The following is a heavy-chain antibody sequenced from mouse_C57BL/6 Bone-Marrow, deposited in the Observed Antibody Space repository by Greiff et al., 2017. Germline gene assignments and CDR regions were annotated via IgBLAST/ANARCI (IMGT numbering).Heavy chain of an antibody. Sequence: QVQLQQPGAELVKPGASVKLSCKASGYTFTSYWMHWVKQRPGQGLEWIGMIHPNSGSTNYNEKIKSKATLTVDKSSSTAYMQLSRRTSEDSAVYYCARGRSYGYWGQGTTLTVSS. CDR2: IHPNSGST. CDR3: ARGRSYGY. V-gene: IGHV1-64*01. D-gene: IGHD1-1*01. CDR1: GYTFTSYW. J-gene: IGHJ2*01.